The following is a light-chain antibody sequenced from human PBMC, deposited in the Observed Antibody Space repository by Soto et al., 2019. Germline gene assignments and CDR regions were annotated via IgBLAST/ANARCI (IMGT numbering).Light chain of an antibody. V-gene: IGLV2-14*01. J-gene: IGLJ3*02. CDR2: DVS. Sequence: QSVLTQPASVSGSPGQSITISCTGTSSDVGGYNYVSWYQQHQGKAPKLMIYDVSNRPSGVSNRFSGSKSGNTASLTISGLQAEDEADYYCSSYTSSSTSWVFGGGTKLTVL. CDR3: SSYTSSSTSWV. CDR1: SSDVGGYNY.